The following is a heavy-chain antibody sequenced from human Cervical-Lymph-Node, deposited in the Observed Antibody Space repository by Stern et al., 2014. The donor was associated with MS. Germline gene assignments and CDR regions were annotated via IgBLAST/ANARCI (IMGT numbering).Heavy chain of an antibody. Sequence: EVQLLESGGGLALPGGSLRLSCAASGFNFKIYAMSWVRQAPGQGLEWVSRLSANGNVANDADSVKGRFTISRDNSKNTIHLQLNSLRVEDTAVYYCARESQNYYGMDVWGQGTTVTVSS. D-gene: IGHD2/OR15-2a*01. CDR2: LSANGNVA. J-gene: IGHJ6*02. CDR3: ARESQNYYGMDV. V-gene: IGHV3-23*01. CDR1: GFNFKIYA.